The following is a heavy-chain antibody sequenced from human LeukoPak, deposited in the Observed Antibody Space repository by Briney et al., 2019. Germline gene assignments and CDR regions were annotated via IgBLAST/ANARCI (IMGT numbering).Heavy chain of an antibody. J-gene: IGHJ2*01. D-gene: IGHD1-26*01. V-gene: IGHV1-46*01. CDR3: ARLGERDWYFDL. Sequence: EASVTVSCKASGYTFTSYYMHWVRQAPGQGLEWMGIINPSGGSTSYAQKFQGRVTMTRDTSTSTVYMELSSLRSEDTAVYYCARLGERDWYFDLWGRGTLVTVSS. CDR1: GYTFTSYY. CDR2: INPSGGST.